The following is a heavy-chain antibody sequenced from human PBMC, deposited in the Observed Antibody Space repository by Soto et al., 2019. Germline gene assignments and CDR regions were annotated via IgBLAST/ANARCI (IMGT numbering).Heavy chain of an antibody. CDR3: ARSGEAVAGTASYYYYGMDV. V-gene: IGHV3-30-3*01. CDR2: ISYDGSNK. Sequence: PGGALRLCTAAPGFTFGGYSRYLGPQAAGQGVGWVAVISYDGSNKYYADSVKGRFTISRDNSKNTLYLQMNSLRAEDTAVYYCARSGEAVAGTASYYYYGMDVWGQGTTVTVSS. D-gene: IGHD6-19*01. CDR1: GFTFGGYS. J-gene: IGHJ6*02.